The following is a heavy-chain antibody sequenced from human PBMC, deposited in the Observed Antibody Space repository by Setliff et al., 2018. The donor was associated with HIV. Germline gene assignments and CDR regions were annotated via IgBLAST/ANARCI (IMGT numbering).Heavy chain of an antibody. CDR3: ARGVSTGNHFPRNWFDP. J-gene: IGHJ5*02. D-gene: IGHD1-1*01. CDR1: GFTFDNYG. CDR2: ISNSGGTT. V-gene: IGHV3-23*01. Sequence: PGGSLSLSCAASGFTFDNYGMSWVRQAPGKGLEWVSTISNSGGTTYYADSVKGRFTISRDISNNTLYLQMNSLSAEDTAIYYCARGVSTGNHFPRNWFDPWGPGTLVTVSS.